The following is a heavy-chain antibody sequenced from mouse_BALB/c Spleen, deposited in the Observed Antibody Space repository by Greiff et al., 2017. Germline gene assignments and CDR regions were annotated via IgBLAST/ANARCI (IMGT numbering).Heavy chain of an antibody. J-gene: IGHJ3*01. V-gene: IGHV5-6-3*01. CDR1: GFTFSSYG. CDR2: INSNGGST. CDR3: ARDRYGNHFAY. Sequence: EVMLVESGGGLVQPGGSLKLSCAASGFTFSSYGMSWVRQTPDKRLELVATINSNGGSTYYPDSVKGRFTISRDNAKNTLYLQMSSLKSEDTAMYYCARDRYGNHFAYWGQGTLVTVSA. D-gene: IGHD2-10*02.